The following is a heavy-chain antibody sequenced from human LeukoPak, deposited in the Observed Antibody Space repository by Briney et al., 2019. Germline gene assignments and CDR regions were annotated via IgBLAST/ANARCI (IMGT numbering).Heavy chain of an antibody. Sequence: GGSLRLSCAASGFTFSSYWMHWVRQAPGKGLVWVSRINTDGSSTTYADSVKGRFTISRDNAKNTLHLQMNSLRAEDTAVYYCARVGRSDYYDSSGYYHDYYHFDYWGQGTLVTVSS. D-gene: IGHD3-22*01. CDR3: ARVGRSDYYDSSGYYHDYYHFDY. CDR1: GFTFSSYW. CDR2: INTDGSST. V-gene: IGHV3-74*01. J-gene: IGHJ4*02.